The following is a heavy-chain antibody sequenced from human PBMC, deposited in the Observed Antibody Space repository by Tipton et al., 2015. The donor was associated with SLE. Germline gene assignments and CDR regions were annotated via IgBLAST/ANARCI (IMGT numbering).Heavy chain of an antibody. CDR1: GYSISSGFY. CDR3: ARGSSSWYGGYYFDY. Sequence: TLSLTCTVSGYSISSGFYWGWIRQPPGKGLEWIGNIYHSGSTFYNPSLKSRVTISVDTSKNQFSLKLSSVTAADTAVYYCARGSSSWYGGYYFDYWGQGTLVTVSS. V-gene: IGHV4-38-2*02. J-gene: IGHJ4*02. CDR2: IYHSGST. D-gene: IGHD6-13*01.